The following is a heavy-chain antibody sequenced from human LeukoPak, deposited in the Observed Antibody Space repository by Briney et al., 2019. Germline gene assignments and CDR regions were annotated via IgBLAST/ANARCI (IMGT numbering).Heavy chain of an antibody. D-gene: IGHD1-26*01. CDR2: ISAYNGNT. V-gene: IGHV1-18*01. Sequence: ASVSVSCKASGYTFTIYGISWVRQAPRQGLEGMGWISAYNGNTNYAQKLQGRVTMTTDTSTSTAYMELRSLRSDDTAVYYCARGGPGDSGSPWGYWGQGTLVTVSS. CDR3: ARGGPGDSGSPWGY. CDR1: GYTFTIYG. J-gene: IGHJ4*02.